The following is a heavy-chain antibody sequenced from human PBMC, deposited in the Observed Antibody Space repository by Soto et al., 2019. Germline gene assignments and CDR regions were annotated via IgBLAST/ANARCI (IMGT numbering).Heavy chain of an antibody. V-gene: IGHV3-30*18. J-gene: IGHJ6*02. CDR2: ISYDGSNK. CDR1: GFTFSSYG. D-gene: IGHD2-2*03. Sequence: QVQLVESGGGVVQPGRSLRLSCAASGFTFSSYGMHWVRQAPGKGLEWVAVISYDGSNKYYADSVKGRFTIYRDNSKNTLYLQMNSLRAEDTAVYYCAKDGYCSSTSCDSGSYYYYGMDVWGQGTTVTVSS. CDR3: AKDGYCSSTSCDSGSYYYYGMDV.